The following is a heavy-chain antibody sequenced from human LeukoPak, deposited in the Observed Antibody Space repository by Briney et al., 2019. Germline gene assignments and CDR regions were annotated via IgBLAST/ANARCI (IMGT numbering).Heavy chain of an antibody. Sequence: GGSLRLSCAASGLTFSSNGMHWVRQAPGKGLEWVAFIRYDGSNKYYADSVKGRFTISRDNSKNTLYLQMNSLRAEDTAVYYCAKDGVTLFGVIMREGYYYYYYYMDVWGKGTTVTVSS. D-gene: IGHD3-3*01. J-gene: IGHJ6*03. CDR3: AKDGVTLFGVIMREGYYYYYYYMDV. V-gene: IGHV3-30*02. CDR1: GLTFSSNG. CDR2: IRYDGSNK.